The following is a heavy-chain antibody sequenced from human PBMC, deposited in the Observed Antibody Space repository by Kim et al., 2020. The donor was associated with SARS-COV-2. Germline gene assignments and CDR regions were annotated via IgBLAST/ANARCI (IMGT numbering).Heavy chain of an antibody. V-gene: IGHV1-8*01. CDR3: ASVSSRGYDAFDI. CDR1: GYTFTSYD. CDR2: MNPNSGNT. J-gene: IGHJ3*02. D-gene: IGHD6-13*01. Sequence: ASVKVSCKASGYTFTSYDINWVRQATGQGLEWMGWMNPNSGNTGYAQKFQGRVTMTRNTSISTAYMELSSLRSEDTAVYYCASVSSRGYDAFDIWGQGTMVTVSS.